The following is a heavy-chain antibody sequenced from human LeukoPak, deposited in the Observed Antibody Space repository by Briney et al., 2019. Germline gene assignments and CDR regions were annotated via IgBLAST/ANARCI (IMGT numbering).Heavy chain of an antibody. J-gene: IGHJ4*02. CDR1: GYTFTDYY. CDR2: INPHSGAT. Sequence: ASVKVSCKASGYTFTDYYMHWVRQAPGQGLEWMGWINPHSGATDHAQKFQGRVTLTRDKSISTAYMELSRLRSDDTAVYYCARDMDSGPDFFDYWGLGTLVTVSS. CDR3: ARDMDSGPDFFDY. V-gene: IGHV1-2*02. D-gene: IGHD1-26*01.